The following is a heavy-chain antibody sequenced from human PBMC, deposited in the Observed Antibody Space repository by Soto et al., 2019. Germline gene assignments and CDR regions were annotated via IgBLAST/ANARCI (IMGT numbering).Heavy chain of an antibody. V-gene: IGHV3-48*02. CDR2: ISSSSSTI. Sequence: EVQLVESGGGLVQPGGSLRLSCAASGFTFSSYSMNWVRQAPGKGLEWVSYISSSSSTIYYADSVKGRFTISRDNAKNSRYLQMNSLRDEDTAVYYCARYGIQLWTLYGMDVWGQGTTVTVSS. CDR3: ARYGIQLWTLYGMDV. D-gene: IGHD5-18*01. CDR1: GFTFSSYS. J-gene: IGHJ6*02.